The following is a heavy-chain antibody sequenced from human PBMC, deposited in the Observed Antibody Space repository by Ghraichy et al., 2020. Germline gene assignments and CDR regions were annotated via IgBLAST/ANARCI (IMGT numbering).Heavy chain of an antibody. V-gene: IGHV4-34*01. Sequence: SETRSLTCGVFGGSFSAHSWGWIRQPPGRGLEWIGEINHSGNTAFNPSLNSRVTISVDASKTRLFLKLTSVTAADTAVYYCARGLAYSGYSWNFWGQGTLVTVSS. J-gene: IGHJ4*02. CDR2: INHSGNT. D-gene: IGHD4-23*01. CDR1: GGSFSAHS. CDR3: ARGLAYSGYSWNF.